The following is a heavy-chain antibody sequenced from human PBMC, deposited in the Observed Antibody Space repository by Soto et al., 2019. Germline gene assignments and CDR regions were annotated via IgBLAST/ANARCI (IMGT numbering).Heavy chain of an antibody. Sequence: QVQLVESGGDVVQPGRSQRLSCAASGFTFNTYAMHWVRQAPGKGLEWVALISYDGSNKYYADSVKGRFTISRDNSKNTLYLQMNSLRADDTAIYYCARDRSMIVVVPGYWGQGTLVTVSS. J-gene: IGHJ4*02. CDR2: ISYDGSNK. D-gene: IGHD3-22*01. CDR1: GFTFNTYA. CDR3: ARDRSMIVVVPGY. V-gene: IGHV3-30-3*01.